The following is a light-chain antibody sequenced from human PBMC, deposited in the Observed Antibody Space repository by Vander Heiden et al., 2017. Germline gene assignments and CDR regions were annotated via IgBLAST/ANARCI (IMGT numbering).Light chain of an antibody. Sequence: DIQVTQSPSSVSASVGEGVTITCRASQSISNYLNWYQQKPGTAPNLLIYAASNLQSGVASRFSGRGSGTDFNLTITSLQPEDFATYYCQESYSTPFTFGPGTKVEIK. V-gene: IGKV1-39*01. CDR3: QESYSTPFT. J-gene: IGKJ3*01. CDR1: QSISNY. CDR2: AAS.